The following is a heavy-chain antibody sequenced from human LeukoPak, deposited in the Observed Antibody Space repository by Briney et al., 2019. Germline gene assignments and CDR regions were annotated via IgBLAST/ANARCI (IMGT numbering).Heavy chain of an antibody. J-gene: IGHJ6*03. Sequence: GASVKVSCKASGYTFTGYYMHWVRQAPGQGLEWMGWINPNSGGTNYAQKFQGRVTMTRDTSISTAYMELSRLRSDDTAVYYCARAGAPVHYRNAPYYYYYYMDVWGKGTTVTVSS. CDR1: GYTFTGYY. CDR2: INPNSGGT. D-gene: IGHD4-11*01. V-gene: IGHV1-2*02. CDR3: ARAGAPVHYRNAPYYYYYYMDV.